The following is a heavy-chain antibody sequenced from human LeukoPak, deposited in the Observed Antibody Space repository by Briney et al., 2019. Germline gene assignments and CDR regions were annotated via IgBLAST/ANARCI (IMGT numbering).Heavy chain of an antibody. V-gene: IGHV4-34*01. CDR3: ARGPTRYYFDY. CDR2: INHSGST. J-gene: IGHJ4*02. Sequence: SETLSPTCAVYGGSFSGYYWSWIRQPPGKGLEWIGEINHSGSTNYNPSLKSRVTISVDTSKNQFSLKLSSVTAADTAVYYCARGPTRYYFDYWGQGSLVTVSS. CDR1: GGSFSGYY.